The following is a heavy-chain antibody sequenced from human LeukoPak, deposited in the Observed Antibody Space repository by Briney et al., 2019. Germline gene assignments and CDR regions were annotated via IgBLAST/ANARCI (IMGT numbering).Heavy chain of an antibody. Sequence: GGSLRLSCAASGFTFSSYWMSWVRQAPGKGLEWVANIKQDGSEKYYVDSVKGRFTISRDNAKNSLYLQVNSLRAEDTAVYYCARDWWELLVPVAFDIWGQGTMVTVSS. CDR2: IKQDGSEK. CDR1: GFTFSSYW. D-gene: IGHD1-26*01. CDR3: ARDWWELLVPVAFDI. V-gene: IGHV3-7*01. J-gene: IGHJ3*02.